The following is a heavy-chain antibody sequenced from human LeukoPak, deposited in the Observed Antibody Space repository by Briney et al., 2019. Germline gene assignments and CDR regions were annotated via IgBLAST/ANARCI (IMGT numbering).Heavy chain of an antibody. CDR1: GGPFSGYY. J-gene: IGHJ4*02. D-gene: IGHD3-22*01. V-gene: IGHV4-34*01. CDR3: AADSSLDY. Sequence: PSETPSLTCAVYGGPFSGYYWSWIRQPPGKGLEWIGEINHSGSTSYNPSLKSRVTISVDTSKNQFSLKLSSVTAADTAVYYCAADSSLDYWGQGTLVTVSS. CDR2: INHSGST.